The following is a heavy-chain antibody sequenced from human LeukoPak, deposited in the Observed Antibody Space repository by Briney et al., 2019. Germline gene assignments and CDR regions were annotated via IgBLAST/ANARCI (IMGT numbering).Heavy chain of an antibody. CDR2: IYYSGTT. CDR1: GGSISSGDYY. V-gene: IGHV4-30-4*08. CDR3: ARWLTPERFDY. Sequence: SETLSLTCTVSGGSISSGDYYWSWIRQPPGKGLEWIGYIYYSGTTYYNPSLKSRVTISIDTSKNQFSLELSSVTAADTAVYYCARWLTPERFDYWGQGTLVTVSS. D-gene: IGHD4-23*01. J-gene: IGHJ4*02.